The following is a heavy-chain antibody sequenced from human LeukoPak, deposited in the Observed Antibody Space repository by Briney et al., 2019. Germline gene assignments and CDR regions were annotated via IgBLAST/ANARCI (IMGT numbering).Heavy chain of an antibody. D-gene: IGHD1-20*01. CDR3: ASRITGTSYMDV. Sequence: GASVKVSCKDSGGTFSSYAISWVRQAPGQGLEWMGGIIPIFGTANYAQKFQGRVTITTDESTSTAYMELSSLRSEDTAVYYCASRITGTSYMDVWGKGTTVTISS. J-gene: IGHJ6*03. V-gene: IGHV1-69*05. CDR2: IIPIFGTA. CDR1: GGTFSSYA.